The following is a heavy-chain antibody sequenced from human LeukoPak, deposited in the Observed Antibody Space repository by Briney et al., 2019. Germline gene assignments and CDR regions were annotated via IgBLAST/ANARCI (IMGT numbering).Heavy chain of an antibody. V-gene: IGHV1-18*01. CDR2: ISVYNGDT. CDR1: GYSFTRYG. CDR3: ARVGVPVKNDY. J-gene: IGHJ4*02. D-gene: IGHD2-2*01. Sequence: ASVKVSCKASGYSFTRYGFSWLRQAPGQGLEYMGWISVYNGDTNYAQKLQGRVTMTTDTSTSTAYMELRSLRSDDTAVYYCARVGVPVKNDYWGQGTLVTVSS.